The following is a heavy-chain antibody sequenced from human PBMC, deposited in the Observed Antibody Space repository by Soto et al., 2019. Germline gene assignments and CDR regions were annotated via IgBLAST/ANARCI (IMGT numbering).Heavy chain of an antibody. Sequence: GGSLRLSCVGSGFTFSNYWMHWVRQAPGKGLEWVSRVKSDGSSTSYADSVKGRFTISRDNSKNTLYLQMNSLRAEDTAVYYCARDRSYYDSSGSYSPPYWGQGTLVTVSS. CDR2: VKSDGSST. CDR3: ARDRSYYDSSGSYSPPY. V-gene: IGHV3-74*01. D-gene: IGHD3-22*01. J-gene: IGHJ4*02. CDR1: GFTFSNYW.